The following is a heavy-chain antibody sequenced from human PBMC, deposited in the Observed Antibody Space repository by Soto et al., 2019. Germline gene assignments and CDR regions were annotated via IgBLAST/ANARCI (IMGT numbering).Heavy chain of an antibody. Sequence: SETLSLTCTVSGGSISSGGYYWSWTRQHPGKGLEWIGYIYYSGSTYYNPSLKSRVTISVDTSKNQFSLKLSSVTAADTTVYYCARGRDILTGYHDYWGQGTLVTVSS. J-gene: IGHJ4*02. V-gene: IGHV4-31*03. CDR3: ARGRDILTGYHDY. D-gene: IGHD3-9*01. CDR1: GGSISSGGYY. CDR2: IYYSGST.